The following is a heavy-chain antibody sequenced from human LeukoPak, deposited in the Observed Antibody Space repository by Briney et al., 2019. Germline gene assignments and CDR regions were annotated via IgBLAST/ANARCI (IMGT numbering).Heavy chain of an antibody. D-gene: IGHD2-15*01. J-gene: IGHJ4*02. CDR1: GGSFSGYY. V-gene: IGHV4-34*01. Sequence: PSETLSLTCAVYGGSFSGYYWSWTRQPPGKGLEWIGEINHSGSTNYNPSLKSRVTISVDTSKNQFSLKLSSVTAADTAVYYCARAGDIVVVVAGYYFDYWGQGTLVTVSS. CDR3: ARAGDIVVVVAGYYFDY. CDR2: INHSGST.